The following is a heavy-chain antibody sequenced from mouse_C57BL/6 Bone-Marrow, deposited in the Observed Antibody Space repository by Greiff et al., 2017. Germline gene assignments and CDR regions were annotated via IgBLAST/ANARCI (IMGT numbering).Heavy chain of an antibody. V-gene: IGHV5-12*01. CDR3: ARQSPYDYDVGFAY. J-gene: IGHJ3*01. CDR2: ISNGGGST. CDR1: GFTFSDYY. Sequence: DVMLVESGGGLVQPGGSLKLSCAASGFTFSDYYMYWVRQTPEKRLEWVAYISNGGGSTYYPDTVKGRFTIARDNAKNTLYLQMSRLKSEDTAVYYCARQSPYDYDVGFAYWGQGTLVTVSA. D-gene: IGHD2-4*01.